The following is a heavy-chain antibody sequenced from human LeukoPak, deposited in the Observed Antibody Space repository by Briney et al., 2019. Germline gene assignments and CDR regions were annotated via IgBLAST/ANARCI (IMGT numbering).Heavy chain of an antibody. V-gene: IGHV1-18*01. D-gene: IGHD6-13*01. CDR2: ISAYNGNT. CDR3: ARAELLQQYWFDP. CDR1: GYTFTSYG. J-gene: IGHJ5*02. Sequence: ASAEVSCKASGYTFTSYGISWVRQAPGQGLEWMGWISAYNGNTNYAQKLQGRVTMTTDTSTSTAYMELRSLRSDDTAVYYCARAELLQQYWFDPWGQGTLVTVSS.